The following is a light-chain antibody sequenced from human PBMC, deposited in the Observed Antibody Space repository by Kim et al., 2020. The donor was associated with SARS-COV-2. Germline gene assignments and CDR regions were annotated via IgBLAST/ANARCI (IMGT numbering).Light chain of an antibody. Sequence: SASIGDRVTSTCRSSQSINNYLDWYQQKEGKAPESLIFAASNLQSGVPSRFSGSGSGTDFTLTISSLQPEDFATYYCQQTSKIPYTFGQGTKLEI. CDR1: QSINNY. V-gene: IGKV1-39*01. CDR3: QQTSKIPYT. J-gene: IGKJ2*01. CDR2: AAS.